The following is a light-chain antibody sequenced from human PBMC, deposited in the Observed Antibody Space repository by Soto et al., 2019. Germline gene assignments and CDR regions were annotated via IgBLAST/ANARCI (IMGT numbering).Light chain of an antibody. CDR1: QGISSY. CDR3: QQLMSYPIT. V-gene: IGKV1-9*01. CDR2: GAS. J-gene: IGKJ5*01. Sequence: DIQLTQSPSFLSASVGDRVTITCRASQGISSYLAWYQQKPRKAPEVLIFGASTLQSGVPSRFCGSGSGTEFTLTISSLQPEDFATYYCQQLMSYPITFGQGTRLEIK.